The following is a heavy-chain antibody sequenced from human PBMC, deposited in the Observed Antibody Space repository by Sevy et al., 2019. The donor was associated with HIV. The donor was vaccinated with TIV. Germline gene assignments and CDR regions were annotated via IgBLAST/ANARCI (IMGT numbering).Heavy chain of an antibody. CDR1: GYSFSSYA. J-gene: IGHJ4*02. V-gene: IGHV3-23*01. D-gene: IGHD6-13*01. Sequence: GGSLRLSCVVSGYSFSSYAISWVRQAPGKGLEWVSTINGRGGSTYYADSVKGRFTISRDNPKNTLFLQMINLRADDTAIYYCARPSPRIAAAASACYDNWGQGTLVTVSS. CDR3: ARPSPRIAAAASACYDN. CDR2: INGRGGST.